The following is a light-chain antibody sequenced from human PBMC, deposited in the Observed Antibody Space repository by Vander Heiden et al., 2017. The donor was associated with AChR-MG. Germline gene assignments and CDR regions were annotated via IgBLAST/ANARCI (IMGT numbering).Light chain of an antibody. J-gene: IGKJ2*02. Sequence: ELVLTHSPATLPVSPGERATRSCRASQSVSSHSAWYQQKPGQAPRLLIYGASTRATGIPARFSGSGSGTEFTLTISSLQSEDFAVYYCQQDNRMCTFGQGTKLEIK. CDR3: QQDNRMCT. V-gene: IGKV3-15*01. CDR2: GAS. CDR1: QSVSSH.